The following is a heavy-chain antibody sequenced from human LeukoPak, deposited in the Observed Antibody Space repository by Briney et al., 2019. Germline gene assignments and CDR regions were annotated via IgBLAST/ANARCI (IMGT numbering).Heavy chain of an antibody. Sequence: LETLSLTCAVSGCSISSGYYWGWIRQPPGKGLEWIGSIYHSGSTYYNPSLKSRVTISVDTSKNQFSLKLSSVTATDTAAYYCARHLVVPAPNIDYWGQGTLVTVSS. CDR3: ARHLVVPAPNIDY. CDR1: GCSISSGYY. D-gene: IGHD2-2*01. V-gene: IGHV4-38-2*01. J-gene: IGHJ4*02. CDR2: IYHSGST.